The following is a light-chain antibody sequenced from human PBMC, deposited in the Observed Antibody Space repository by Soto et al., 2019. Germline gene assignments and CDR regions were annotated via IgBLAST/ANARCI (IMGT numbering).Light chain of an antibody. Sequence: QSALTQPPSASGSPGQSVTISCTGTSSDVGAYNYVSWYQQHAGKVHKLVIYEVTKRPSGVPDRFSGSKSANTASLTVSGLQAEDEADYYCSSFASSNTWVFGGGTKLTVL. V-gene: IGLV2-8*01. CDR1: SSDVGAYNY. CDR3: SSFASSNTWV. J-gene: IGLJ3*02. CDR2: EVT.